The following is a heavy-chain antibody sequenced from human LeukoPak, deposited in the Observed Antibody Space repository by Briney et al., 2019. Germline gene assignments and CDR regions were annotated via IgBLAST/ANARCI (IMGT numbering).Heavy chain of an antibody. D-gene: IGHD2-15*01. CDR3: WALYCSGGSCYFTFDY. CDR2: IYYSGST. V-gene: IGHV4-39*01. CDR1: GGSISSSSYY. Sequence: PSETLSLTCTVSGGSISSSSYYWGWIRQPPGKGLEWIGSIYYSGSTYYNPSLKSRVTISVDTSKNQFSLKLSSVTAADTAVYYCWALYCSGGSCYFTFDYWGQGTLVTVSS. J-gene: IGHJ4*02.